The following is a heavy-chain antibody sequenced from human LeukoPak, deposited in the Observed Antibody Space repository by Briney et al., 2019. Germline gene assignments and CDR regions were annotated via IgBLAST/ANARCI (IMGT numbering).Heavy chain of an antibody. CDR3: ARQSAALDY. CDR2: IYYSGST. Sequence: ETLSLTCTVSGGSISSYYWSWIRQPPGKGLEWIGYIYYSGSTNYNPSLKSRVTISVDTSKNQFSLKLSSVTAADTAVYYCARQSAALDYWGQGTLVTVSS. J-gene: IGHJ4*02. D-gene: IGHD6-13*01. CDR1: GGSISSYY. V-gene: IGHV4-59*08.